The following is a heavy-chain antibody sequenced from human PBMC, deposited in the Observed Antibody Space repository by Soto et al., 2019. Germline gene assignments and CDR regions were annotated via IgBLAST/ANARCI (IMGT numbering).Heavy chain of an antibody. D-gene: IGHD3-10*01. Sequence: QVQLVESGGGVVQPGRSLRLSCAASGFTFSSYGMHWVRQAPGKGLEWVAVIWYDGSNKYYADSVKGRFTISRDNSKNPLYLQMNSLRAENKAVYYCARGSGITMVRGVITNWCQGTLVTVSS. CDR1: GFTFSSYG. V-gene: IGHV3-33*01. CDR3: ARGSGITMVRGVITN. CDR2: IWYDGSNK. J-gene: IGHJ4*02.